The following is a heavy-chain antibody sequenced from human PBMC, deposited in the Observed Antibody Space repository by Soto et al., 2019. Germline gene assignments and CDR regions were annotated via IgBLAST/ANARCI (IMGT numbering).Heavy chain of an antibody. CDR2: IKSETDGWTS. Sequence: EGQLVESGGGLVKPGGSLRVSCAASGFTFNNAWMNWVRQAPGKGLEWVGRIKSETDGWTSDYTAPVKGRFTMSRDDSKNTLYLQMNSLKTEDTAVYYCTTDIFYDTLTGHYISIWGKGTVVTVSS. CDR1: GFTFNNAW. V-gene: IGHV3-15*07. J-gene: IGHJ4*02. D-gene: IGHD3-9*01. CDR3: TTDIFYDTLTGHYISI.